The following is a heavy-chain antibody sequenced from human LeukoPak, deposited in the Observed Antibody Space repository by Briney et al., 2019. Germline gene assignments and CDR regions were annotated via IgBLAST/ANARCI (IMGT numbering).Heavy chain of an antibody. Sequence: GGSLRLSCAASGFTFSRYWMTWVRQAPGKGLEWLAHIKEDGSEKYYVDSVKGRFTISRDNAKNSLFLQMNSLRAEDTAVYYCAKERGDFWSGYYGFDYWGQGTLVTVSS. D-gene: IGHD3-3*01. CDR3: AKERGDFWSGYYGFDY. V-gene: IGHV3-7*01. CDR1: GFTFSRYW. J-gene: IGHJ4*02. CDR2: IKEDGSEK.